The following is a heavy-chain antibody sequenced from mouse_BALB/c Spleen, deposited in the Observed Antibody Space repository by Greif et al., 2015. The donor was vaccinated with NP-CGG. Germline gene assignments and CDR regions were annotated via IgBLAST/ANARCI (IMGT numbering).Heavy chain of an antibody. CDR2: IWSGGST. CDR1: GFSLTSYG. D-gene: IGHD2-10*01. Sequence: QVQLQQSGPGLVQPSQSLSITCTVSGFSLTSYGVHWVRQSPGKGLEWLGVIWSGGSTDYNAAFISRLSISKDNSKSQVFFKMNSLQANDTAIYYCARKGPYYLYGDYAMDYWGQGTSVTVSS. CDR3: ARKGPYYLYGDYAMDY. V-gene: IGHV2-2*02. J-gene: IGHJ4*01.